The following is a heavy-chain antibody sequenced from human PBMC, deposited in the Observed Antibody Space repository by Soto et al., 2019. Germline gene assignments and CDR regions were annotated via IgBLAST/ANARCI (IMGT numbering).Heavy chain of an antibody. CDR3: ARRPDYYDSSGYSPAGYFDL. D-gene: IGHD3-22*01. CDR1: GGTFSSYA. J-gene: IGHJ2*01. CDR2: IIPIFGTA. Sequence: QVQLVQSGAEVKKPGSSVKVSCKASGGTFSSYAISWVRQAPGQGLEWMGGIIPIFGTANYAQKFQGRVTITADKSTSTAYMELSSLRSEDTAVYYCARRPDYYDSSGYSPAGYFDLWGRGTLVTVSS. V-gene: IGHV1-69*06.